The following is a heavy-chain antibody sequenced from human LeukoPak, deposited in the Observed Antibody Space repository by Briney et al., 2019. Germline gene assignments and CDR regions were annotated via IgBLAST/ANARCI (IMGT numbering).Heavy chain of an antibody. Sequence: GGSLRLSCAASGFTFSSYSMNWVRQAPGKGLEWVSSISSSSSYIYYADSVKGRFTISRDNAKNSLYLQMNSLRAEDTAVYYCASPTKYSSSSNAFDIWGQGTMVTVSS. D-gene: IGHD6-6*01. J-gene: IGHJ3*02. CDR3: ASPTKYSSSSNAFDI. V-gene: IGHV3-21*01. CDR1: GFTFSSYS. CDR2: ISSSSSYI.